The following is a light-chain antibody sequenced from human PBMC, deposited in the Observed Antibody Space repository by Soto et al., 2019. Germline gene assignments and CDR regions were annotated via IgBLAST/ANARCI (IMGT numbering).Light chain of an antibody. V-gene: IGKV3-20*01. Sequence: ESVRAQSPGSLSSSPCEPATHSCMASQSVSSSYLAWYQQNRGQAPRLLIYGASSRAPGIPDRFGGSGSGTDFTLTISRLEPEDFAVYYCQQYGSSRWTFGQGTKVDIK. CDR2: GAS. CDR3: QQYGSSRWT. CDR1: QSVSSSY. J-gene: IGKJ1*01.